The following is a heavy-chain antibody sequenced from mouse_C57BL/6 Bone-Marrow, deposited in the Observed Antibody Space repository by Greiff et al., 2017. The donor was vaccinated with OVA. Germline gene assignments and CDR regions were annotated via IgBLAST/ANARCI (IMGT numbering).Heavy chain of an antibody. V-gene: IGHV1-81*01. CDR1: GYTFTSYG. CDR3: ASSPIYYDYEGYFDY. J-gene: IGHJ2*01. CDR2: IYPRSGTT. Sequence: QVQLQQSGAELARPGASVKLSCKASGYTFTSYGISWVKQRTGQGLEWIGEIYPRSGTTYYNEKFKGKATLTADKSSSTAYMELRSLTSEDSAVYFGASSPIYYDYEGYFDYWGQGTTLTVSS. D-gene: IGHD2-4*01.